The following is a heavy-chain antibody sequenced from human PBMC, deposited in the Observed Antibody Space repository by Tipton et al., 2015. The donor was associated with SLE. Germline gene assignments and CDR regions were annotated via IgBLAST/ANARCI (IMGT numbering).Heavy chain of an antibody. Sequence: SLRLFCAASGFTFATYAMHWVRQAPGKGLEWVALISYEGTNKYYADSVKGRFTTSRDNSKNTLYLQMNSLRAEDTAVYYCARGGPGNLFDIWGQGTMVTVSS. D-gene: IGHD3-10*01. V-gene: IGHV3-30-3*01. CDR2: ISYEGTNK. CDR1: GFTFATYA. CDR3: ARGGPGNLFDI. J-gene: IGHJ3*02.